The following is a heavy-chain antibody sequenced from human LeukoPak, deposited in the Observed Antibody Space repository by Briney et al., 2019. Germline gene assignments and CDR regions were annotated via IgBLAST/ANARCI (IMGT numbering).Heavy chain of an antibody. CDR1: GGSFRDYT. Sequence: SKTLSLTCGVHGGSFRDYTWSWIRRPPGKGLEWIGEINHSGGTSYSPSLKSRFTISVDTSKNQFSLKLSSVTAADTAVYYCARLGLYTSSWYRFYYFDYWGQGTLVTVSS. D-gene: IGHD6-13*01. CDR3: ARLGLYTSSWYRFYYFDY. V-gene: IGHV4-34*01. J-gene: IGHJ4*02. CDR2: INHSGGT.